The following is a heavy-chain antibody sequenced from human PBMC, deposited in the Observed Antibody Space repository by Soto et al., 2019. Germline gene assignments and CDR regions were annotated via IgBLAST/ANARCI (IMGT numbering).Heavy chain of an antibody. CDR2: IDPRDSYT. CDR1: GYSFTSYW. CDR3: ATQLIASAGTPGYYYYYGMVV. Sequence: LGESLKISCKGSGYSFTSYWISCVRQIPGKGLEWMGRIDPRDSYTNYSPSFQGHVTISADKSSSTAYLHWSSLKASDTAMDYCATQLIASAGTPGYYYYYGMVVWGQGSTVNVSS. J-gene: IGHJ6*02. D-gene: IGHD6-13*01. V-gene: IGHV5-10-1*01.